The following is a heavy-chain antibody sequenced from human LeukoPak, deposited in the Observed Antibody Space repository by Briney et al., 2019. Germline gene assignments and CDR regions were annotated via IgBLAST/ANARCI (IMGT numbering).Heavy chain of an antibody. J-gene: IGHJ6*02. CDR3: AREHIVVLPAAMSTTYYYYGMDV. D-gene: IGHD2-2*01. CDR2: INPASGDT. Sequence: ASVEVSCKASGYTFTGYYMHWVRQAPGQGLEWMGWINPASGDTNYAQKFQGRVTMTRDTSISTAYMELSRLRSDDTAVYYCAREHIVVLPAAMSTTYYYYGMDVWGQGTTVTVSS. CDR1: GYTFTGYY. V-gene: IGHV1-2*02.